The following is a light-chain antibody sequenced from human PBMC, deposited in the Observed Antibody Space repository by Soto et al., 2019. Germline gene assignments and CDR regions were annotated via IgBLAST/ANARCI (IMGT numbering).Light chain of an antibody. CDR3: QQYYSYPRT. J-gene: IGKJ1*01. CDR1: QGISSY. V-gene: IGKV1-8*01. CDR2: DAS. Sequence: AIRMTQSPSSFSASTGDRVTITCRASQGISSYLAWYQQKPGKAPKLLIYDASTLQSGVPSRFSGSGSGTDFTLTISCLQSEDFATYYGQQYYSYPRTFGQGTKVEIK.